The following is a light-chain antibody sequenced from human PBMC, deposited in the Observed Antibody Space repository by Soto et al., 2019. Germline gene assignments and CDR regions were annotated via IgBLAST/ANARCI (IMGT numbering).Light chain of an antibody. Sequence: QSVLTQPPSASGSPGQSVTISCTGTGGDVASYDYVSWYQQHPGKAPKLIIYEVTKRPSGVPDRFSASKSGTTASLTVSGLQAEDEADYYCSSYADTNNLGFGGGTKVTVL. CDR3: SSYADTNNLG. V-gene: IGLV2-8*01. CDR2: EVT. CDR1: GGDVASYDY. J-gene: IGLJ2*01.